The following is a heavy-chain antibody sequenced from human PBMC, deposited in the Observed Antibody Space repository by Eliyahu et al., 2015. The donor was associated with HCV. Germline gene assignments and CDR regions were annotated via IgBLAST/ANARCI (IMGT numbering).Heavy chain of an antibody. Sequence: QVQLQQWGAGLLRPSETLSLTCAVXGGSFSGYYWSWIRQPPGKGLEWIGEISPRGSTNYNPSLKSRVSILVDTSKSQFSLKLTSVTAADTAVYYCARDRAISGVITLFDYWGQGNLVTVSS. V-gene: IGHV4-34*02. CDR2: ISPRGST. CDR3: ARDRAISGVITLFDY. CDR1: GGSFSGYY. J-gene: IGHJ4*02. D-gene: IGHD3-3*01.